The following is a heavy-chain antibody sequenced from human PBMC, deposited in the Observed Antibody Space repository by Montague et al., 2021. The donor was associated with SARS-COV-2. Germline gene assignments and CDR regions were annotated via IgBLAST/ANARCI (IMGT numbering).Heavy chain of an antibody. Sequence: ETLSLTCTVSGGSISSSSYYWGWIRQPPGKGLEWIGSIYYSGSTYYNPSLKSRVTISVGTSKNQFSLKLSSVTAADTAVYYCARDQGYNWNYYYYYGMDVWGQGTTVTVSS. J-gene: IGHJ6*02. V-gene: IGHV4-39*07. CDR3: ARDQGYNWNYYYYYGMDV. D-gene: IGHD1-20*01. CDR1: GGSISSSSYY. CDR2: IYYSGST.